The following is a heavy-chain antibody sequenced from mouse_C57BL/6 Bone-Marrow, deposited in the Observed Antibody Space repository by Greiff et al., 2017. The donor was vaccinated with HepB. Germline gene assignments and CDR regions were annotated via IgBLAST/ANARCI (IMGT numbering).Heavy chain of an antibody. CDR2: ISSGGSYT. CDR1: GFTFSSYG. Sequence: EVKLVESGGDLVKPGGSLKLSCAASGFTFSSYGMSWVRQTPDKRLEWVATISSGGSYTYYPDSVKGRFTISRDNAKNTLYLQMSSLKSEDTAMYYCARQGGGNYAMDYWGQGTSVTVSS. CDR3: ARQGGGNYAMDY. V-gene: IGHV5-6*01. J-gene: IGHJ4*01.